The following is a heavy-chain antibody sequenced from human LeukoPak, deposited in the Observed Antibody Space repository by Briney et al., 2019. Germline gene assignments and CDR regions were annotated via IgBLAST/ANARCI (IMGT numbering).Heavy chain of an antibody. J-gene: IGHJ4*02. D-gene: IGHD3-22*01. CDR2: IYYSGST. CDR3: ARGAGYYDTIDY. V-gene: IGHV4-59*01. CDR1: GGSISSYY. Sequence: SETLSLTRTVSGGSISSYYWSWIRQPPGKGLEWIGYIYYSGSTNYNPSLKSRVTISVDTSKNQFSLKLSSVTAADTAVYYCARGAGYYDTIDYWGQGTPVTVSS.